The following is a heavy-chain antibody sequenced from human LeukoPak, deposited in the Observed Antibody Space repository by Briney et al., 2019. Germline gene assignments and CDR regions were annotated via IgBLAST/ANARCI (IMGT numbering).Heavy chain of an antibody. Sequence: PGGSLRLSCAASGFTFSSYWMSWVRQAPGKGLEWVASIKQDGSEKYYVDSVKGRFTISRDNAKNSLYLQMNSLRAEDTAVYYCARAGLTYYDFWSGYPYYMDVWGKGTTVTVSS. V-gene: IGHV3-7*01. CDR3: ARAGLTYYDFWSGYPYYMDV. CDR1: GFTFSSYW. CDR2: IKQDGSEK. D-gene: IGHD3-3*01. J-gene: IGHJ6*03.